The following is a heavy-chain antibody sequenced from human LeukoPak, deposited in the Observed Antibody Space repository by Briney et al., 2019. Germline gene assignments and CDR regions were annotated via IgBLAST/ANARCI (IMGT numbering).Heavy chain of an antibody. CDR1: GFTFNTYI. Sequence: PGGSLRLSCAASGFTFNTYIMNWVRQAPGKGLEWVSVISGSGDTTYYADSVKGRFTISRDNSKNTLYLQMNSPRAEDTAVYYCARSGITLAAAGDGHDAFDIRGQGTMVTVSS. V-gene: IGHV3-23*01. D-gene: IGHD6-13*01. J-gene: IGHJ3*02. CDR3: ARSGITLAAAGDGHDAFDI. CDR2: ISGSGDTT.